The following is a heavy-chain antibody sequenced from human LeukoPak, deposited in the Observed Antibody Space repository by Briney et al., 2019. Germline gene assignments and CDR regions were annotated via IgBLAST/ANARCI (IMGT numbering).Heavy chain of an antibody. Sequence: SQTLSLTCTVSGGSISSYYWNWIRQPPGKGLEWIGYISYSGSTNYNPSLKSRVTISVDTSKNQFSLKLSSVTAADTAVYYCASFGYGAPFDYWGQGTLVTVSS. D-gene: IGHD4-17*01. CDR3: ASFGYGAPFDY. J-gene: IGHJ4*02. V-gene: IGHV4-59*01. CDR2: ISYSGST. CDR1: GGSISSYY.